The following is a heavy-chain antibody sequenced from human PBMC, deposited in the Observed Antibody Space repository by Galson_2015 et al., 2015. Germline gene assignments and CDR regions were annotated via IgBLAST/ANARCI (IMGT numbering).Heavy chain of an antibody. CDR3: TKDIVAAHFGGAVAGNAFDY. CDR1: GFTFDDYA. CDR2: ISWNSGSI. D-gene: IGHD6-19*01. V-gene: IGHV3-9*01. J-gene: IGHJ4*02. Sequence: SLRLSCAASGFTFDDYAMHWVRQAPGKGLEWVSGISWNSGSIGYADSVKGRFTISRDNAKNSLYLQMNSLRAEDTALYYCTKDIVAAHFGGAVAGNAFDYWGQGTLVTVSS.